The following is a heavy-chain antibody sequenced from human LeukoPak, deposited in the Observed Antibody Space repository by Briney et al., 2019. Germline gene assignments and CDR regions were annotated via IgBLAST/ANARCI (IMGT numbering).Heavy chain of an antibody. CDR1: GGSFSGYY. CDR3: ASLGILDWFDP. Sequence: SETLSLTCAVYGGSFSGYYWSWIRQPPGKGLEWIGEINHSGSTNYNPSLKNRVTISVDTSKNQFSLKLSSVTAADTAVYYCASLGILDWFDPWGQGTLVTVSS. V-gene: IGHV4-34*01. J-gene: IGHJ5*02. D-gene: IGHD7-27*01. CDR2: INHSGST.